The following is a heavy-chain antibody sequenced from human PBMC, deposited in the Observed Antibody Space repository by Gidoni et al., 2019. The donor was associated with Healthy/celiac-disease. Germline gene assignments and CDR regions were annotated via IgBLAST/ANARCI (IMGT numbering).Heavy chain of an antibody. CDR1: GFTFDVYA. Sequence: EVQLVESGGGLVQPGRSLRLSCAASGFTFDVYAMNWVRHAPGKGLEWVSGISWNSGSIGYADSVKGRFTISRDNAKNSLYLQMNSLRAEDTALYYCAKDMDESVDTARVVDYWGQGTLVTVSS. V-gene: IGHV3-9*01. CDR2: ISWNSGSI. J-gene: IGHJ4*02. CDR3: AKDMDESVDTARVVDY. D-gene: IGHD5-18*01.